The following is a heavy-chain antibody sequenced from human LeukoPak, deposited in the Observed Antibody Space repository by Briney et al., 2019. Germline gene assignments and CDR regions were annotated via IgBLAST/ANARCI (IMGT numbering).Heavy chain of an antibody. CDR1: GFTFSDYY. D-gene: IGHD4-17*01. V-gene: IGHV3-11*04. CDR3: ARDEYIHGDLTNFDS. J-gene: IGHJ4*02. Sequence: GGSLRLSCAASGFTFSDYYMSRIRQAPGKGLEWVSYISSSGSMISDADSVKGRFTTSRDNAKKSLYLQMNSLRAEDTAVYYCARDEYIHGDLTNFDSWGQGTLVIVSS. CDR2: ISSSGSMI.